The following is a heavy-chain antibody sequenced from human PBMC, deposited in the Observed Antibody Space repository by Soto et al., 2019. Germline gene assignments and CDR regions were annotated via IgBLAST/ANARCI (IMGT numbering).Heavy chain of an antibody. Sequence: QVQLVQSGAEVKKPGASVKVSCKASGYTFTSYGISWVRQAPGQGLEWMGWISAYNGNTNYAQKLQGRVTMTTDTSRGTAYRELGSMRFDDPAVYSCGRDVAAAASGGQGPLVPVSS. D-gene: IGHD6-13*01. V-gene: IGHV1-18*01. J-gene: IGHJ4*02. CDR3: GRDVAAAAS. CDR1: GYTFTSYG. CDR2: ISAYNGNT.